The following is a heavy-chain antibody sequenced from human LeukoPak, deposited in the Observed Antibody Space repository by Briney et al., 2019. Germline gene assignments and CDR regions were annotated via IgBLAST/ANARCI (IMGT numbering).Heavy chain of an antibody. V-gene: IGHV3-48*04. CDR2: ISSSGSTI. Sequence: GGTLRLSCAASGFTFSSYGMSWVRQAPGKGLEWVSYISSSGSTIYYADSVKGRFTISRDNAKNSLYLQMNSLRAEDTAVYYCARPDTAMVITTGVWGQGTLVTVSS. D-gene: IGHD5-18*01. CDR3: ARPDTAMVITTGV. CDR1: GFTFSSYG. J-gene: IGHJ4*02.